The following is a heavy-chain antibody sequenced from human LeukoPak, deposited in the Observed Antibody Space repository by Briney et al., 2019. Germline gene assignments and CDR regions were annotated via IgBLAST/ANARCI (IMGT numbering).Heavy chain of an antibody. J-gene: IGHJ5*02. D-gene: IGHD4-11*01. CDR3: ARLRTTVTTIGRFDP. Sequence: ASVKVSCMASGYTFTSYGISWVRQAPGQGLEWMGWISAHNGNTNYAQKLQGRVTMTTDTFTSTAYMELRSLRSDDTAVYYCARLRTTVTTIGRFDPWGQGTLVTVSS. V-gene: IGHV1-18*01. CDR1: GYTFTSYG. CDR2: ISAHNGNT.